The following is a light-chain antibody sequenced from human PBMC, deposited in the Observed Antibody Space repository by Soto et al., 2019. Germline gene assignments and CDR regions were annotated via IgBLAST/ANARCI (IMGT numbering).Light chain of an antibody. CDR3: QQANSFPGVT. Sequence: DIQMTQYPSSVSASVGDRVTITCRASQDIASRLAWYRHKPGKAPELLIYAASSLQSGVQSRFSGSGSGTDFTLTISSLQPEDFATYYCQQANSFPGVTFGPGTKVNI. J-gene: IGKJ3*01. CDR1: QDIASR. V-gene: IGKV1-12*01. CDR2: AAS.